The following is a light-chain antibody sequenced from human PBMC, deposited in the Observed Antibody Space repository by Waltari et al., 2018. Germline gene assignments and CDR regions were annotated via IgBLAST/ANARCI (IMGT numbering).Light chain of an antibody. J-gene: IGLJ2*01. CDR3: SSYISSDTLEL. CDR1: SSDIGNYNY. Sequence: HSALTQPASVSGSPGQSITISCTGTSSDIGNYNYVSWYQQHPGKAPKLMIFDVSNRPSGVSDRFSGSKSGNSASLTISGLQAEDEADYYCSSYISSDTLELFGGWTSLTVL. V-gene: IGLV2-14*03. CDR2: DVS.